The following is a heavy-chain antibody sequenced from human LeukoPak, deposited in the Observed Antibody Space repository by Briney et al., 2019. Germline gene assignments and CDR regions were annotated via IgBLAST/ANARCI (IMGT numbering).Heavy chain of an antibody. J-gene: IGHJ4*02. CDR1: GGSISSGDYY. D-gene: IGHD1-26*01. V-gene: IGHV4-30-4*08. CDR2: IYYSGST. CDR3: ARDPSGSYDRFDY. Sequence: SETLSLTCTVSGGSISSGDYYWSWIRQPPGKGLEWIGYIYYSGSTYYNPSLKSRVTISVDTSKNQFSLKLSSVTAADTAVYYCARDPSGSYDRFDYWGQGTLVTVSS.